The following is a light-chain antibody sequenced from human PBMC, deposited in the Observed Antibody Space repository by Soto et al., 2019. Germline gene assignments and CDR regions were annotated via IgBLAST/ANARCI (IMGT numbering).Light chain of an antibody. CDR3: SSFASGSTLYV. CDR1: SSDVGRYKY. Sequence: QSALAQPASVSGSRGQSITMSWTGSSSDVGRYKYVSWYQHHPGKAPQLIIYEVSNRPSGVSHRFSGSKSGNTATLTISGLQAEDEADYHCSSFASGSTLYVFGSGTKVTVL. V-gene: IGLV2-14*01. J-gene: IGLJ1*01. CDR2: EVS.